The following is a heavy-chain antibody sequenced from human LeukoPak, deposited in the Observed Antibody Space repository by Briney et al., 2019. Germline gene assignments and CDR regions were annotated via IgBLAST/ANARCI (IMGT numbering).Heavy chain of an antibody. Sequence: AASVKVSCKASGGTFSSYAISWVRQAPGQGLEWMGGIIPIFGTANYAQKFQGRVTITADESTSTAYMELSSLRSEDTAVYYCATDRDSSGYSLFYWGQGTLVTVSS. CDR2: IIPIFGTA. J-gene: IGHJ4*02. CDR1: GGTFSSYA. D-gene: IGHD3-22*01. CDR3: ATDRDSSGYSLFY. V-gene: IGHV1-69*13.